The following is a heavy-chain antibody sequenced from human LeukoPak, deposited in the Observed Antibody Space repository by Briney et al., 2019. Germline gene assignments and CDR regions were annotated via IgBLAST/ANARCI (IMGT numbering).Heavy chain of an antibody. CDR2: FDPEDGET. V-gene: IGHV1-24*01. Sequence: GASVKVSCKFSGYTLTELSMHWVRQAPGKGLEWMGGFDPEDGETIYAQKFQGRVTMTEDTSTDTAYTELSSLRSDDTAVYYCASTSLYCSSTSCYRRRGLYGMDVWGQGTTVTVSS. CDR3: ASTSLYCSSTSCYRRRGLYGMDV. CDR1: GYTLTELS. J-gene: IGHJ6*02. D-gene: IGHD2-2*01.